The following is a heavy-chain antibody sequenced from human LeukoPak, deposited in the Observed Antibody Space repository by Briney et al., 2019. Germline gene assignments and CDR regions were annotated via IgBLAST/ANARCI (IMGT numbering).Heavy chain of an antibody. V-gene: IGHV4-31*03. Sequence: SRTLSLTCTVSGGSINSGDYFWSWIRQHPGKGLEWIGYIYYSGSSYYNPSLQSRVAISVDTSKNQLSLTLSSVTAADTALYYCASAPTSYSTPSGYPSWGQGTLVTVSS. CDR3: ASAPTSYSTPSGYPS. CDR2: IYYSGSS. D-gene: IGHD3-22*01. CDR1: GGSINSGDYF. J-gene: IGHJ5*02.